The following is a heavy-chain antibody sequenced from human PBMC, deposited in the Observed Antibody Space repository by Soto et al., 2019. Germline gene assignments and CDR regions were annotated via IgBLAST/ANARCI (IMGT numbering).Heavy chain of an antibody. D-gene: IGHD6-19*01. V-gene: IGHV5-51*01. J-gene: IGHJ6*02. CDR2: IYPGDSDT. CDR3: ARLPHRQIAVVSHGMDV. CDR1: GYSFTSYW. Sequence: GESLKISCKGSGYSFTSYWIGWVRQMPGKGLEWMGIIYPGDSDTRYSPSFQGQVTISADKSISTAYLQWSSLKASDTAMCYCARLPHRQIAVVSHGMDVWGQGTTVTVSS.